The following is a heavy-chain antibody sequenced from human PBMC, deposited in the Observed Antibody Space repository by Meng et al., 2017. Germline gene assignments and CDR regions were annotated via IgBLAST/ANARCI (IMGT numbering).Heavy chain of an antibody. CDR1: GFNFSSYE. Sequence: GESLKISCAASGFNFSSYEMNWVRQASGKGLEWLSYISSSGSTIYYADSVKGRFTIPRDNAKNSLYLQMNSLRAEDTAVYYCAIVGSSSWYYGSAVAAEYFQHWGQGTLVTVSS. CDR3: AIVGSSSWYYGSAVAAEYFQH. V-gene: IGHV3-48*03. D-gene: IGHD6-13*01. J-gene: IGHJ1*01. CDR2: ISSSGSTI.